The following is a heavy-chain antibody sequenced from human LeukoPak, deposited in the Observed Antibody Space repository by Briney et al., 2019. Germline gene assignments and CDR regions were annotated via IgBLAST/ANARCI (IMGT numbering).Heavy chain of an antibody. Sequence: PGGSLRLSCAASGFTFSSYGMHWVRQAPGKGLEWVAVISYDGSNKYYADSVKGRFTISRDNSKNTLYLQMNSLRAEDTAVYYCAKQGYSYGYPFDYWGQGTLVTASS. J-gene: IGHJ4*02. D-gene: IGHD5-18*01. CDR1: GFTFSSYG. CDR3: AKQGYSYGYPFDY. CDR2: ISYDGSNK. V-gene: IGHV3-30*18.